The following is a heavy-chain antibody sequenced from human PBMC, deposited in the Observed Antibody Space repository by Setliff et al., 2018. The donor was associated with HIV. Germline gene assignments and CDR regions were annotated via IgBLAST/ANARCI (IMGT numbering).Heavy chain of an antibody. Sequence: SETLSLTCAVSGGSISSTSYYWGWIRQAPGKGLEWIGSIYYSGKTHYNPSLKSRVTISVDTSKNQFSLKLSSVTAADTAVYYCARLMHYYDSFWVLWRENYFDSWGRGTLVTVSS. CDR1: GGSISSTSYY. CDR2: IYYSGKT. V-gene: IGHV4-39*01. J-gene: IGHJ4*01. D-gene: IGHD3-22*01. CDR3: ARLMHYYDSFWVLWRENYFDS.